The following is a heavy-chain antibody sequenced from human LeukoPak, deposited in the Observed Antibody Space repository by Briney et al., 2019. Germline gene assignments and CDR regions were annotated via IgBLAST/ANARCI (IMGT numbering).Heavy chain of an antibody. Sequence: SETLSLTCTVSGGSISSSSYYWGWIRQPPGKGLEWIGSIYYSGSTYYNPSLKSRVTISVDTSKNQFSLKLSSVTAADTAVYYCARALGGYFDYWGQGTLVTVSS. CDR3: ARALGGYFDY. J-gene: IGHJ4*02. V-gene: IGHV4-39*07. CDR2: IYYSGST. CDR1: GGSISSSSYY. D-gene: IGHD3-16*01.